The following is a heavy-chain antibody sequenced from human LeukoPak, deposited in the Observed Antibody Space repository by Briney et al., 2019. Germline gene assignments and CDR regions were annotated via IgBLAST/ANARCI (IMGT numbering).Heavy chain of an antibody. CDR1: GYTFTTYA. V-gene: IGHV7-4-1*02. Sequence: GASVKVSCKASGYTFTTYAMNWVRQAPGQGLEWMGWINTNTGNPTYAQAFTGRSVLSLDSSVSTAYLQISRLEAEDTAVYYCATPPTVTRNYWGQGTLVTVSS. CDR2: INTNTGNP. CDR3: ATPPTVTRNY. J-gene: IGHJ4*02. D-gene: IGHD4-17*01.